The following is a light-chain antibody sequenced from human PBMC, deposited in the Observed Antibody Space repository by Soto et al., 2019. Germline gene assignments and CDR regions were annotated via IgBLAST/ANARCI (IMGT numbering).Light chain of an antibody. CDR2: GIS. Sequence: EIVLTQSPDTLALSPGERATLSCRASQSVTSNYLAWYQQKPGQAPRLLIFGISSRATGIPDRFSGSGSGTYVTLTIARLEPEDFAVYSCQQYGSSYAFGQGTKLEIK. CDR1: QSVTSNY. V-gene: IGKV3-20*01. J-gene: IGKJ2*01. CDR3: QQYGSSYA.